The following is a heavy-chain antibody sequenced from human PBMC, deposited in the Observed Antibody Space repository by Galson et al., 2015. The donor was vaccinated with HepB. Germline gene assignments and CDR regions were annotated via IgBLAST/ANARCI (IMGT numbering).Heavy chain of an antibody. CDR1: GYTFTSYY. CDR2: INPSGGST. Sequence: SVKVSCKASGYTFTSYYMHWVRQAPGQGLEWMGIINPSGGSTSYAQKFQGRVTMTRDTSTSTVYMELSSLISDDTAGYYCARAGPKRGWPLVYWGQGTLVTVSS. J-gene: IGHJ4*02. D-gene: IGHD6-19*01. V-gene: IGHV1-46*01. CDR3: ARAGPKRGWPLVY.